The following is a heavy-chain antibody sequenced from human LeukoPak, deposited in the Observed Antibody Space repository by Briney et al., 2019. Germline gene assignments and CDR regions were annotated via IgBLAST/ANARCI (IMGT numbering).Heavy chain of an antibody. CDR3: ARISPSAGDF. Sequence: GGSLRLSCAASGFTFSSYAMSWVRQAPGKGLEWVSAISGSGGSTYYADSVKGRFTISRDNAKNSLFLQMNSLRVEDTAVYYCARISPSAGDFWGQGTLVTVSS. D-gene: IGHD6-13*01. J-gene: IGHJ4*02. CDR1: GFTFSSYA. CDR2: ISGSGGST. V-gene: IGHV3-23*01.